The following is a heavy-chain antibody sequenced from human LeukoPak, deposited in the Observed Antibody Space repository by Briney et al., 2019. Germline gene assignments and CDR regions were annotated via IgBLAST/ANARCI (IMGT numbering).Heavy chain of an antibody. V-gene: IGHV4-38-2*02. CDR1: GYSISSGYY. CDR3: ARDRATVVPFDY. Sequence: SETLSLTCTVSGYSISSGYYWGWFRQPPGKGLEWIGSIYHSGSTYYNPSLKSRVTISVDTSKNQFSLKLSSVTAADTAVYYCARDRATVVPFDYWGQGTLVTVSS. J-gene: IGHJ4*02. CDR2: IYHSGST. D-gene: IGHD4-23*01.